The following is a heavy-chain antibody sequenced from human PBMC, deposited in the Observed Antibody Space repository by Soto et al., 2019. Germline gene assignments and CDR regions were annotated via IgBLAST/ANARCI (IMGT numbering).Heavy chain of an antibody. D-gene: IGHD2-2*01. CDR1: GFAFRTYG. Sequence: GGSLRLSCVASGFAFRTYGMSWIRQTPGQGLEWVSAINAGGRGAYYADSVKGRFIISRDNSKNTLYLQMNSLRAEDSAVYYCAKDRGCSSATCYQADWGQGTLVTVS. V-gene: IGHV3-23*01. J-gene: IGHJ4*02. CDR3: AKDRGCSSATCYQAD. CDR2: INAGGRGA.